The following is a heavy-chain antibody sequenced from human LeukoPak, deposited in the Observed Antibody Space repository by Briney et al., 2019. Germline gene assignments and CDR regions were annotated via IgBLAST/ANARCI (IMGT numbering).Heavy chain of an antibody. J-gene: IGHJ4*02. D-gene: IGHD6-13*01. V-gene: IGHV3-30*02. CDR3: AKDRSSSRYGDYFDY. Sequence: PGGSLRLSCAASGFTFSSYGMHWVRQAPGKGLEWVAFIRYDGSNKYYADSVKGRFTISRDNSKNTLYLQMNSLRAEDTAVYYCAKDRSSSRYGDYFDYWGQGTLVTVSS. CDR2: IRYDGSNK. CDR1: GFTFSSYG.